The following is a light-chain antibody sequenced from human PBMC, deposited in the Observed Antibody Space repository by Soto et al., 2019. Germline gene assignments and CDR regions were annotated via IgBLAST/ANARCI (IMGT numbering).Light chain of an antibody. CDR3: QDYGTSAPWT. J-gene: IGKJ1*01. CDR1: QNIRGNE. Sequence: EVVLTQSPGTLSLSPGERATLSCRASQNIRGNELAWYQQKPGQAPRLLIYRGSSRATGIPDRFSGRGSGTDFTLTIPRLEPEAFAVYYCQDYGTSAPWTFGQGTKVEIK. CDR2: RGS. V-gene: IGKV3-20*01.